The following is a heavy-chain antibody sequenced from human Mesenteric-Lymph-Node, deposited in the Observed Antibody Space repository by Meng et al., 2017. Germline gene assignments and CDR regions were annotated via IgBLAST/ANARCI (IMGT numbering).Heavy chain of an antibody. CDR2: ISYDGSNK. J-gene: IGHJ4*02. Sequence: GESLKISCAASGFTFSSYAMHCVRQAPGKGLEWVAVISYDGSNKYYADSVKGRFTISRDNSKNTLYLQMNSLRAEDTAVYYCARDRGFSWGQGTLVTVSS. CDR3: ARDRGFS. V-gene: IGHV3-30*01. D-gene: IGHD3-22*01. CDR1: GFTFSSYA.